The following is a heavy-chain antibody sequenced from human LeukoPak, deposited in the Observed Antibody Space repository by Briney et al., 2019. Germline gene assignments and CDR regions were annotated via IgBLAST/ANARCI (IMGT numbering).Heavy chain of an antibody. Sequence: ASVKVSCKTSGYTFTAHYMHWVRQAPGQGLEWMGWINPNSGGTSYAERFKGRVSMTRDTSISTAYMELSRLRSDDTAMYYCARGYSLIVVDACDIWGQGTVVTVSS. CDR2: INPNSGGT. V-gene: IGHV1-2*02. CDR1: GYTFTAHY. D-gene: IGHD3-22*01. J-gene: IGHJ3*02. CDR3: ARGYSLIVVDACDI.